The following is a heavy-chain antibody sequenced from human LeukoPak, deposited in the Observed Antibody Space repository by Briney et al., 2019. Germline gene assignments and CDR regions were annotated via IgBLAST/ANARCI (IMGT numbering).Heavy chain of an antibody. Sequence: ASVKVSCKXSGYTFTSYDINWVRQATGQGLEGMGWMSPNSGNTGYAQKFQGRVTITRNTSISTAYMELSSLRSEDTAVYYCARGGYCSSTSCYTGDWFDPWGQGTLVTVSS. V-gene: IGHV1-8*03. D-gene: IGHD2-2*02. J-gene: IGHJ5*02. CDR3: ARGGYCSSTSCYTGDWFDP. CDR1: GYTFTSYD. CDR2: MSPNSGNT.